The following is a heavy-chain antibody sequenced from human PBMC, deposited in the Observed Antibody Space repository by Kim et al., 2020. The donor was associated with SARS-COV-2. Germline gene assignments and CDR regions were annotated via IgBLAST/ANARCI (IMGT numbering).Heavy chain of an antibody. CDR3: ARPPDINGWPFDL. J-gene: IGHJ4*02. D-gene: IGHD6-25*01. Sequence: SETLSLTCTISGASIISDYWTWIRQSPGKGLEWIGYISYNKRTGYNPSLKSRLSMSLDTSRTQFSLKLNSVTAADTPVFYCARPPDINGWPFDLWAQGTL. CDR1: GASIISDY. CDR2: ISYNKRT. V-gene: IGHV4-59*08.